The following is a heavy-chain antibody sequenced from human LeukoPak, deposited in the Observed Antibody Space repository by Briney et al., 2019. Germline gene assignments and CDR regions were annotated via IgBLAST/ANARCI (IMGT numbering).Heavy chain of an antibody. J-gene: IGHJ4*02. CDR1: GFTFSHFG. D-gene: IGHD1-26*01. CDR3: AKDGIGITNMNGIWTFDL. CDR2: LASDGSKQ. V-gene: IGHV3-30*18. Sequence: GGPLRLSCAGGGFTFSHFGMHGLRQSPEKGLEGEAVLASDGSKQFYADSVKGRFIISRANSENTPYLEMNSLRSEDTAMYYCAKDGIGITNMNGIWTFDLWGQGTRVTVSS.